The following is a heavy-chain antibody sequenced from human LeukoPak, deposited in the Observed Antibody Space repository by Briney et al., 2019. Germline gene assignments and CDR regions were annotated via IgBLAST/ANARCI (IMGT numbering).Heavy chain of an antibody. CDR2: IYYSGST. Sequence: NPSETLSLTCTVSGGSISSYYWSWIRQPPGKGLEWIGYIYYSGSTNYNPSLKSRVTISVDTSKNQFSLKLSSVTAADTAVYYCARDLGIAVAGTRWFDPWGQGTLVTVSS. CDR1: GGSISSYY. V-gene: IGHV4-59*12. D-gene: IGHD6-19*01. CDR3: ARDLGIAVAGTRWFDP. J-gene: IGHJ5*02.